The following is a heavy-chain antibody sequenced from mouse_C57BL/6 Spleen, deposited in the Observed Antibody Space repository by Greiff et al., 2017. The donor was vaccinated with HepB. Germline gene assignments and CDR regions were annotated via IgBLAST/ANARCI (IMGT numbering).Heavy chain of an antibody. CDR1: GYTFTSYW. CDR2: IDPSDSYT. CDR3: ARVYDGYLWFAY. Sequence: VKLQQPGAELVMPGASVKLSCKASGYTFTSYWMHWVKQRPGQGLEWIGEIDPSDSYTNYNQKFKGKSTLTVDKSSSTAYMQLSSLTSEDSAVYYCARVYDGYLWFAYWGQGTLVTVSA. V-gene: IGHV1-69*01. J-gene: IGHJ3*01. D-gene: IGHD2-3*01.